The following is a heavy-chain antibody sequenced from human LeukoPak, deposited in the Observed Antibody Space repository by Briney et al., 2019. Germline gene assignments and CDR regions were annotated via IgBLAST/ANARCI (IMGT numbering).Heavy chain of an antibody. CDR1: GFTFSSYA. CDR2: IIGRGGST. J-gene: IGHJ4*02. CDR3: AKEVGGYSYGLDY. Sequence: GGCLRLSCAASGFTFSSYAMSCVRQAPGKGLEWVSTIIGRGGSTYYADSVKGRFTISRDNSKNTLYLQMNSLRAEDTAVYYCAKEVGGYSYGLDYWGQGTLVTVSS. V-gene: IGHV3-23*01. D-gene: IGHD5-18*01.